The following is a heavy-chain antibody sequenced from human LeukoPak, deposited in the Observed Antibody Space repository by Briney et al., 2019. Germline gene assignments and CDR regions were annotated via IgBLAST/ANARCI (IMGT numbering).Heavy chain of an antibody. CDR2: MYYSGST. CDR1: GGSVSSRSYY. J-gene: IGHJ5*02. D-gene: IGHD6-6*01. Sequence: SETLSLTCTVSGGSVSSRSYYWSWIRQPPGMGLDWIGSMYYSGSTYYNPSLKSRVTISVDTSKNQFSLKLSSVTAADAAVYYCARQYSSSSGWFDPWGQGTLVTVSS. CDR3: ARQYSSSSGWFDP. V-gene: IGHV4-39*01.